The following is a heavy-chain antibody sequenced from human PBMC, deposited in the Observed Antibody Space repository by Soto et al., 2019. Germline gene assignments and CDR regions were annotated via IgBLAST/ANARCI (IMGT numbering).Heavy chain of an antibody. J-gene: IGHJ4*02. CDR2: IYYSGST. V-gene: IGHV4-39*01. CDR3: ARPSVTMVRGVNFFDY. CDR1: GGSISSSSYY. D-gene: IGHD3-10*01. Sequence: SETLSLTCTVSGGSISSSSYYWGWIRQPPGKGLEWIGSIYYSGSTYYNPSLKSRVTISVDTSKNQFSLRLSSVTAADTAVYYCARPSVTMVRGVNFFDYWGQGTLVTV.